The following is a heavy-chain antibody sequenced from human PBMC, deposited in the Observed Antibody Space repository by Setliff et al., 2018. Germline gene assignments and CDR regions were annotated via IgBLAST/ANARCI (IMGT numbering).Heavy chain of an antibody. CDR3: ARGRNVAARLLDS. CDR1: GGTFSDYY. D-gene: IGHD6-6*01. CDR2: INHRGGT. Sequence: PSETLSLTCAAYGGTFSDYYWTWIRQPPGKGLEWVGEINHRGGTNYNPSLKSRVTISVDTSKDQFSLNLISMTAADTAVYYCARGRNVAARLLDSWGQGTLVTVSS. V-gene: IGHV4-34*01. J-gene: IGHJ4*02.